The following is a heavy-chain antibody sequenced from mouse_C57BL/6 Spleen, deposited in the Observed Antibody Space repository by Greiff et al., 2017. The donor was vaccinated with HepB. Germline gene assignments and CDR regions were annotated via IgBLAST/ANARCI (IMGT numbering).Heavy chain of an antibody. CDR3: ARSGLYYSNYVYWYFDV. V-gene: IGHV1-26*01. CDR2: INPNNGGT. J-gene: IGHJ1*03. D-gene: IGHD2-5*01. Sequence: EVQLQQSGPELVKPGASVKISCKASGYTFTDYYMNWVKQSHGKSLEWIGDINPNNGGTSYNQKFKGKATLTVDKSSSTAYMELRSLTSEDSAVYYCARSGLYYSNYVYWYFDVWGTGTTVTVSS. CDR1: GYTFTDYY.